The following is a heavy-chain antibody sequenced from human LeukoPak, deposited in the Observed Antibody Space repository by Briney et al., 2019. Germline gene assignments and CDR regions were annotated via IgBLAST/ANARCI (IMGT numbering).Heavy chain of an antibody. CDR1: GYTFTSYI. Sequence: GASVKVSCNSSGYTFTSYIIHLLRQAPGQGLEWMGWITPNSGDTNFAQKFQGRVIMTRDTSTTTAYMELNSLTSYDTALYYCARGSLTCADGVVPRAFVIWGQGTMVTVSS. J-gene: IGHJ3*02. CDR2: ITPNSGDT. V-gene: IGHV1-2*02. D-gene: IGHD3-3*01. CDR3: ARGSLTCADGVVPRAFVI.